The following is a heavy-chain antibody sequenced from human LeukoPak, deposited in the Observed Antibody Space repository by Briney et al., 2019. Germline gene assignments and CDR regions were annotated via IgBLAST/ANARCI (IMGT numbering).Heavy chain of an antibody. CDR1: GFTFSTYP. D-gene: IGHD6-13*01. V-gene: IGHV3-30*04. J-gene: IGHJ3*01. CDR2: ISYDESNK. Sequence: GGSLRLPCAASGFTFSTYPMYWVRQAPGKGLEWVAVISYDESNKYYADSVKGRFTVSRDNSKNTLSLQMNSLRVEDTAVYYCVRVRDSSNWYVFDVWGQGTMVTVSS. CDR3: VRVRDSSNWYVFDV.